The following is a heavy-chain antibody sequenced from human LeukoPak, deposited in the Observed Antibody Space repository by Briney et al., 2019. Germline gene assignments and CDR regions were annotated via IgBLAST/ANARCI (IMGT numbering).Heavy chain of an antibody. D-gene: IGHD1-26*01. CDR2: INGSGGNT. V-gene: IGHV3-23*01. Sequence: GGSLRLSCAASGFTFSSYAMSWVRQAPGKGLEWVSAINGSGGNTYYADSVKGRVTISRDNSKNTLYLQMNSLRAEDTAVYYCAIVGATISGSFDSWGQGNLVTVSS. CDR3: AIVGATISGSFDS. CDR1: GFTFSSYA. J-gene: IGHJ4*02.